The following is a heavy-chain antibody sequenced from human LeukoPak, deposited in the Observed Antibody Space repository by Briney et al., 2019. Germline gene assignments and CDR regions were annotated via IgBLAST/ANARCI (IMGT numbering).Heavy chain of an antibody. J-gene: IGHJ6*03. CDR1: GFTFSSYW. Sequence: GGSLRLSCAASGFTFSSYWMSWVRQAPGKGLEWVANIKQDGSEKYYVDSVKGRFTISRDNAKNSLYLQMNSLRAEDTAVYYCARAPGNLPVRGVLYYYYMDVWGKGTTVTISS. D-gene: IGHD3-10*01. CDR3: ARAPGNLPVRGVLYYYYMDV. V-gene: IGHV3-7*01. CDR2: IKQDGSEK.